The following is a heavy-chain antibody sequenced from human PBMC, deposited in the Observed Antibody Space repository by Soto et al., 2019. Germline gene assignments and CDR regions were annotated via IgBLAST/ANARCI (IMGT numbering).Heavy chain of an antibody. J-gene: IGHJ4*02. Sequence: SETLSLTCTVSGGSFSGYFWTWIRQPPGKGLEWLAEIHHSGITNYNPSVESRVSMSVDTSKNQFSLRLYSVTAADTAVYYCVRGPYNYNSRYFDYWGQGTLVTVSS. CDR1: GGSFSGYF. CDR3: VRGPYNYNSRYFDY. D-gene: IGHD1-1*01. CDR2: IHHSGIT. V-gene: IGHV4-34*01.